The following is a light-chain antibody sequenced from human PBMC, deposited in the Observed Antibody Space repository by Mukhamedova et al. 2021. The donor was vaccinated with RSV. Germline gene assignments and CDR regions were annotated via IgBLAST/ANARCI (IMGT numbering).Light chain of an antibody. Sequence: GERATLSCRASQSVSSYLAWYQQKPGQAPRLLIYDASNRATGIPVRFSGSGSGTDSTLTISSLEPEDFAVYYCQQRTNWPSLTFGG. J-gene: IGKJ4*01. CDR3: QQRTNWPSLT. CDR2: DAS. V-gene: IGKV3-11*01. CDR1: QSVSSY.